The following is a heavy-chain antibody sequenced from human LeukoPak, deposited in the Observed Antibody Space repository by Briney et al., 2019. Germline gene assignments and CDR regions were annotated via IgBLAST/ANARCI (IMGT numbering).Heavy chain of an antibody. CDR1: GFSFISYG. D-gene: IGHD6-19*01. V-gene: IGHV3-30*02. J-gene: IGHJ1*01. CDR2: IRYDGSDK. CDR3: AKVPNNSGWRSEYFQH. Sequence: GGSLRLSCAASGFSFISYGMHWVRQAPGKGLEWVAFIRYDGSDKSYADSVKGRFTISRDNSKNTLYLQMNSLRAEDTAVYYCAKVPNNSGWRSEYFQHWGQGTLVTVSS.